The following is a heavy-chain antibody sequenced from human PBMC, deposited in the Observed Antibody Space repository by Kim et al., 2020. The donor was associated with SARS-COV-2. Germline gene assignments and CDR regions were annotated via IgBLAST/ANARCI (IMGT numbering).Heavy chain of an antibody. CDR2: ISWNSGSI. CDR1: GFTFGDYA. Sequence: GGSLRLSCAASGFTFGDYAMHWVRQAPGKGLEWVSGISWNSGSIGYADSVKGRFTISRDNAKNSLYLQMNSLRAEDTALYYCAKDRYSSSWDFFDYWGQGTLVTVSS. CDR3: AKDRYSSSWDFFDY. V-gene: IGHV3-9*01. J-gene: IGHJ4*02. D-gene: IGHD6-13*01.